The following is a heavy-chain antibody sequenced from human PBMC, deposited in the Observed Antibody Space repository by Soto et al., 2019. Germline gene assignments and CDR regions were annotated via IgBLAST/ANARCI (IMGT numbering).Heavy chain of an antibody. CDR2: ISSGGSP. D-gene: IGHD2-15*01. V-gene: IGHV4-31*11. CDR3: TLNHCAGGGCYDRDY. J-gene: IGHJ1*01. Sequence: VQLQESGPGLVKPSQTLSLTCAVSDESVTSPGNYWNWIRQRPDTGLEWIGYISSGGSPFYNPSLQCRVSLSLDTSNNRCSLTLNSVTAADTAVYYCTLNHCAGGGCYDRDYWGQGTRVTVSS. CDR1: DESVTSPGNY.